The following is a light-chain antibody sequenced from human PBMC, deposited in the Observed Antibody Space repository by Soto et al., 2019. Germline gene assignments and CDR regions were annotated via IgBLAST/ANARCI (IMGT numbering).Light chain of an antibody. CDR2: FAS. CDR3: QQFRSFPIT. Sequence: DIQITQPPSTLSASVGDRVTITCRARQSSSSWLAWYQQKPGKAPKSLIYFASTLQSGVPSRFSASGSGTDFTLTISSLQPEDFATYYCQQFRSFPITFGQGTRLEIK. V-gene: IGKV1-5*01. J-gene: IGKJ5*01. CDR1: QSSSSW.